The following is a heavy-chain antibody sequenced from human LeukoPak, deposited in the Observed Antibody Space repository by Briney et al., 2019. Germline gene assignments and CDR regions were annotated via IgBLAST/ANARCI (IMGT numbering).Heavy chain of an antibody. V-gene: IGHV3-33*06. J-gene: IGHJ4*02. CDR2: IWYEGSNK. D-gene: IGHD6-13*01. CDR1: GFTFSSYG. CDR3: AKAPLAAPYYFDY. Sequence: GRSLRLSCAASGFTFSSYGMHWVRQARGKGLEGVAVIWYEGSNKYYADSVKGRFTISRDNSKNTLYLQMNSLRAEDTAVYYCAKAPLAAPYYFDYWGQGTLVTVSS.